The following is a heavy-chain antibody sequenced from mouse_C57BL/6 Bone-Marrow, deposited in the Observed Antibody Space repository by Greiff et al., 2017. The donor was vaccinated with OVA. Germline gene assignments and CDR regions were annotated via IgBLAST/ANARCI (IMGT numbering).Heavy chain of an antibody. CDR3: ARRGTTVVATDFDV. J-gene: IGHJ1*03. D-gene: IGHD1-1*01. CDR2: ISSGGSYT. CDR1: GFTFSSYG. Sequence: EVQGVESGGDLVKPGGSLKLSCAASGFTFSSYGMSWVRQTPDKRLEWVATISSGGSYTYYPDSVKGRFTISRDNAKNTLYLQMSSLKSEDTAMYYCARRGTTVVATDFDVWGTGTTVTVSS. V-gene: IGHV5-6*01.